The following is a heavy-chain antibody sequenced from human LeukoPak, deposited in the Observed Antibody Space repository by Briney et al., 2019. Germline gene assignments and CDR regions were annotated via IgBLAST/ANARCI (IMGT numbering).Heavy chain of an antibody. V-gene: IGHV4-38-2*02. CDR2: IYHSGRT. CDR3: ARHDYYYYYMDV. CDR1: GYSISSGYY. J-gene: IGHJ6*03. Sequence: SETLSLSCTVSGYSISSGYYWGWIRQPPGKGLEWIGSIYHSGRTFYNPSLKSRVTISVDTSKNQFSLKLSSVTAADTAVYYCARHDYYYYYMDVWGKGTTVTVSS.